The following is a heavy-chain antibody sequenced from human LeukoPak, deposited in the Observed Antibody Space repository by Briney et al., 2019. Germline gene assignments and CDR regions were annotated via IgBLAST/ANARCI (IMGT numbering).Heavy chain of an antibody. J-gene: IGHJ6*02. CDR3: ARQRSEGSSGRQMTYYYYGMDV. CDR1: GGSISSYY. D-gene: IGHD6-19*01. V-gene: IGHV4-59*08. CDR2: IYYSGST. Sequence: SETLSLTCTVSGGSISSYYWSWIRQPPGKGLEWIGYIYYSGSTNYNPSLKSRVTISVDTSKNQFSLKLSSVTAADTAVYYCARQRSEGSSGRQMTYYYYGMDVWGQGTTVTVSS.